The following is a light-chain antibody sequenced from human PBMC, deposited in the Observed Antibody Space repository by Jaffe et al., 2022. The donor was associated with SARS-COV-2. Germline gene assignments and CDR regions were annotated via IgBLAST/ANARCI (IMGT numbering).Light chain of an antibody. CDR2: WAS. Sequence: DIVMTQSPASLAVSLGERATINCKSSQSVLYSSNNRNYLAWYQQKPGQPPKLLIYWASTRESGVPDRFSGSGSGTDFTLTISSLQAEDVAVYYCQQYYSTPQLSFGPGTKVDIK. J-gene: IGKJ3*01. CDR3: QQYYSTPQLS. CDR1: QSVLYSSNNRNY. V-gene: IGKV4-1*01.